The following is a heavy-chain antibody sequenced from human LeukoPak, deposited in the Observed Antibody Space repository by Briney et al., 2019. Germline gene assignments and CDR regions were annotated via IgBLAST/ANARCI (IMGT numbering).Heavy chain of an antibody. V-gene: IGHV3-48*01. J-gene: IGHJ3*02. Sequence: GGSLRLSCAASGFTFSSYSMNWVRQAPGKGLEWVSYISSSSSTIYYADSVKGRFTISRDNAKNSLYLQMNSLRAEDTAVYYCARKKAYYDFWSGWREAFDIWGQGTMVTVSS. D-gene: IGHD3-3*01. CDR3: ARKKAYYDFWSGWREAFDI. CDR2: ISSSSSTI. CDR1: GFTFSSYS.